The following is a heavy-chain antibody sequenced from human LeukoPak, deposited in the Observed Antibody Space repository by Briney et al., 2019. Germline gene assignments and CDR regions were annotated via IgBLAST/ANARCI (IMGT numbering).Heavy chain of an antibody. CDR3: ARSWQEVGTFDY. V-gene: IGHV4-59*01. J-gene: IGHJ4*02. CDR1: GGSISSYY. CDR2: IYYSGST. Sequence: SETLSLTCTVSGGSISSYYWSWIRQPPGKGLEWIGYIYYSGSTNYNPSLKSRVTISVDTSKNQFSLKLSSVTAADTAVYYCARSWQEVGTFDYWGQGTLVTVSS. D-gene: IGHD4-23*01.